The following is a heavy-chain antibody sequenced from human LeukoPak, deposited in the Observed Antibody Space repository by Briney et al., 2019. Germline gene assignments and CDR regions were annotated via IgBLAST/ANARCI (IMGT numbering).Heavy chain of an antibody. CDR1: GGSISSGGYY. D-gene: IGHD1-14*01. CDR2: IYYSGST. CDR3: ARGWRTGIDC. J-gene: IGHJ4*02. Sequence: PSETLSLTCTVSGGSISSGGYYWSWIRQHPGKGLECLGYIYYSGSTYYNPSLKSRVTISVDTSKNQFSLKLSSVTAADTAVYYCARGWRTGIDCWGQGTLVTVSS. V-gene: IGHV4-31*03.